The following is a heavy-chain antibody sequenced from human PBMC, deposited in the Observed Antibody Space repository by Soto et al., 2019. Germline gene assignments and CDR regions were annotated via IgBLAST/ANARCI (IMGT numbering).Heavy chain of an antibody. D-gene: IGHD3-10*01. J-gene: IGHJ6*02. CDR3: AGGGVRGVITRTRDYYGMDV. CDR2: IYPGDSDT. Sequence: GESLKISCKGSGYSFTSYWIGWVRQMPGKGLECMGIIYPGDSDTRYSPSFQGQVTISADKSISTAYLQWGSLKASDTAMYYCAGGGVRGVITRTRDYYGMDVWGQGTTVTVSS. V-gene: IGHV5-51*01. CDR1: GYSFTSYW.